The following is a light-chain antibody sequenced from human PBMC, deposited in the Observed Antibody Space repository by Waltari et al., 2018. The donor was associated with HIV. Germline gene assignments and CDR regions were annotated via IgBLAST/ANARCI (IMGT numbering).Light chain of an antibody. CDR3: AAWDFSLSGLWV. J-gene: IGLJ3*02. V-gene: IGLV1-44*01. Sequence: QSVMTQPPSASATPGQTVTISCSGSSSNIGTNTVNWYQQLPGTDPKPLLYHNHQRPSGVPDRFSVSKSGTSASRAIRGLQPEDEAAYYCAAWDFSLSGLWVFGGGTKLTVL. CDR2: HNH. CDR1: SSNIGTNT.